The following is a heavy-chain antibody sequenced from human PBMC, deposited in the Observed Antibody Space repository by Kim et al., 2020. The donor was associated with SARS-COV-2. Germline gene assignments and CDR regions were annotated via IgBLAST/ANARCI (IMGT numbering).Heavy chain of an antibody. Sequence: ASVKVSCKASGYTFTSYDINWVRQAPGQGLEWMGWMNPNSGNTGYAQKFQGRVTMTRNTSISTAYMELSSLRSEDTAVYYCARGVKVPAAIWISYYYYYMDVWGKGTTVTVSS. V-gene: IGHV1-8*01. D-gene: IGHD2-2*01. CDR2: MNPNSGNT. CDR1: GYTFTSYD. CDR3: ARGVKVPAAIWISYYYYYMDV. J-gene: IGHJ6*03.